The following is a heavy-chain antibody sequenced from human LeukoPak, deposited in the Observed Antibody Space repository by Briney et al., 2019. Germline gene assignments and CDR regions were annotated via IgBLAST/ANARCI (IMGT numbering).Heavy chain of an antibody. V-gene: IGHV5-51*01. CDR3: ARHPSNPYGGDAFDI. J-gene: IGHJ3*02. D-gene: IGHD3-16*01. CDR1: GYSFSSYW. CDR2: IYPGDSDT. Sequence: GESLKISRKGSGYSFSSYWIAWVRQMPGKGLEWMGIIYPGDSDTRYSPSFQGQVTISADKSISTAYPQWSSLKASDTAMYYCARHPSNPYGGDAFDIWGQGTMVTVSS.